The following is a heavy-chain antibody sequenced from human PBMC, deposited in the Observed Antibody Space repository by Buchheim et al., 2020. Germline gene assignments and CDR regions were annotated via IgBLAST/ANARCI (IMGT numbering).Heavy chain of an antibody. V-gene: IGHV3-23*01. J-gene: IGHJ4*02. CDR1: GFTFSSYA. CDR2: ISGSGGST. Sequence: EVQLLESGGGLVQPGGSLRLSCAASGFTFSSYAMSWVRQAPGKGLEWVSAISGSGGSTYYADSVKGRFTISSDNSKNTLYLQMNSLRAEDTAVYYCAKDPVRFLEWLLSPGGYFDYWGQGTL. CDR3: AKDPVRFLEWLLSPGGYFDY. D-gene: IGHD3-3*01.